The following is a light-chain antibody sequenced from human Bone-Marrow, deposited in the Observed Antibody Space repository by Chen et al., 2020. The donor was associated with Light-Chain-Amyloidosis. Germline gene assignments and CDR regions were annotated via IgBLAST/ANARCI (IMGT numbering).Light chain of an antibody. CDR2: GSS. J-gene: IGKJ4*01. CDR3: QQYGTSPLT. Sequence: EIVLTQSPGTLSLSPGEGANLSCRASQTISSNYLTWYQQKFGQAPRLLIYGSSSRATGIPDRCTGSGSGTDFTLTINRLEHEDFAMYYCQQYGTSPLTFGGGTKVEIK. V-gene: IGKV3-20*01. CDR1: QTISSNY.